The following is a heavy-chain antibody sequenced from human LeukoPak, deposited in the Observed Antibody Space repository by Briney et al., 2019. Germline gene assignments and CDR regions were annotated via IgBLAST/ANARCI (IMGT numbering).Heavy chain of an antibody. CDR1: GFTFSRYW. Sequence: GGSLRLSCASSGFTFSRYWMSWVRQAPGKGLEWVANIKQDGSERYYVDSVKDRFTISRDNANNSLYLQMNSLRAEDTAVYYCARGHWLDSFDYWGQGTLVTVSS. CDR2: IKQDGSER. CDR3: ARGHWLDSFDY. J-gene: IGHJ4*02. V-gene: IGHV3-7*01. D-gene: IGHD6-19*01.